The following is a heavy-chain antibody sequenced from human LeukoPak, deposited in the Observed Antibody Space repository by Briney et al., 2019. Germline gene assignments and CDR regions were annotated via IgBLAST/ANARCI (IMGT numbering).Heavy chain of an antibody. CDR3: GRTTEGGYTYDYFYYYYMDL. D-gene: IGHD5-18*01. J-gene: IGHJ6*03. Sequence: SETLSLTCTVSGGSISSYYWSWIRQPPGKGLEWIWYIYYSGSTNYNPSLKSRVTISVDTSKNHFSLKLSSVTAADTAVYYCGRTTEGGYTYDYFYYYYMDLWGKGTTVTISS. CDR1: GGSISSYY. CDR2: IYYSGST. V-gene: IGHV4-59*01.